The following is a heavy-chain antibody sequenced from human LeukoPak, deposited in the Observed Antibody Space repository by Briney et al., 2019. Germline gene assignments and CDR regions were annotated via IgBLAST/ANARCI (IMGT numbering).Heavy chain of an antibody. CDR1: GFTFSSYS. D-gene: IGHD2-15*01. CDR3: AKSRSEVVVAAANY. J-gene: IGHJ4*02. CDR2: ITGSGGTT. V-gene: IGHV3-23*01. Sequence: GGSLRLSCAASGFTFSSYSMNWVRQAPGKGLEWVSAITGSGGTTYYADSVRGRFTISRDNSKNTLYLQMNSLRAEDTAIYYCAKSRSEVVVAAANYWGQGTLITVSS.